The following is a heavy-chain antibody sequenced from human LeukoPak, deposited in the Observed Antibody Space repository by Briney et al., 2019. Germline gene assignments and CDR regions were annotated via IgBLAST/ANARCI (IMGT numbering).Heavy chain of an antibody. D-gene: IGHD3-22*01. CDR3: ARHAYYYDRSGSYEAFDI. Sequence: SETLSLTCAVYGGSFSGYYWSWIRQPPGKGLEWIGEINHSGSTNYNPSLKSRVTISVDTSKNQFSLKLSSVTAADTAVYYCARHAYYYDRSGSYEAFDIWGQRTMVTVSS. CDR1: GGSFSGYY. CDR2: INHSGST. V-gene: IGHV4-34*01. J-gene: IGHJ3*02.